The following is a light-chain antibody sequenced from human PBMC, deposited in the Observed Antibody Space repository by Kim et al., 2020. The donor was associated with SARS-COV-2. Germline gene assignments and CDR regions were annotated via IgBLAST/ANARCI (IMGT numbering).Light chain of an antibody. V-gene: IGKV3-11*01. CDR2: DAS. CDR3: RMHGRWH. J-gene: IGKJ3*01. Sequence: PGASATLSCRTSQSVIGYLPWYQQKPGQAPRLLIYDASKRATGIPSRFSGREAGTDFTLTINSLEPEDLGTYYCRMHGRWHIGPGTKVDIK. CDR1: QSVIGY.